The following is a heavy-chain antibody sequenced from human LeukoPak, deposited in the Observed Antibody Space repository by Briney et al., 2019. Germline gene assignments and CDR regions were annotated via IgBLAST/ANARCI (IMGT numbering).Heavy chain of an antibody. D-gene: IGHD3-22*01. CDR3: ARETHYYDSSGYYYNPLFFDY. CDR1: GGTFSSYA. V-gene: IGHV1-69*04. CDR2: IIPILGIA. Sequence: SVKVSCKASGGTFSSYAISWVRQAPGQGLEWMGRIIPILGIANYAQKFQGRVTITADKSTSTAYMELSSLRSEDTAVYYCARETHYYDSSGYYYNPLFFDYWGPGNPGHRLL. J-gene: IGHJ4*02.